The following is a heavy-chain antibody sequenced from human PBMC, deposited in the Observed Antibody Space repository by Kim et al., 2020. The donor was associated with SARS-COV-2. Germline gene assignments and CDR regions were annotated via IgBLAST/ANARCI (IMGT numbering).Heavy chain of an antibody. V-gene: IGHV3-23*01. Sequence: VKGRFTISRDNSKNTLYLQMNSRRAEDTAVYYCAKGAGIAVAGSWGGMDVWGQGTTVTVSS. D-gene: IGHD6-19*01. CDR3: AKGAGIAVAGSWGGMDV. J-gene: IGHJ6*02.